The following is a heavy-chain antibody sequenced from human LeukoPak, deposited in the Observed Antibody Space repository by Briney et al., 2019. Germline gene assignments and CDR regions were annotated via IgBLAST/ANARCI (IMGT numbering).Heavy chain of an antibody. J-gene: IGHJ4*02. CDR1: GFTLSSYG. CDR2: IRYDGSNK. D-gene: IGHD1-14*01. V-gene: IGHV3-30*02. Sequence: GSLRLSCAASGFTLSSYGMHWVRQAPGKGLEWVAFIRYDGSNKYYADSVKGRFTISRDNSKNTLYLQMNSLRAEDTAVYYCSVSRLAGGIFDYWGQGTLVTVSS. CDR3: SVSRLAGGIFDY.